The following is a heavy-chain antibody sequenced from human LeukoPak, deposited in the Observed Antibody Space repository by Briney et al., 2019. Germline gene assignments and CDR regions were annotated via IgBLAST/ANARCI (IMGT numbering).Heavy chain of an antibody. CDR2: ISASGDST. CDR3: GKGDWGDM. V-gene: IGHV3-23*01. CDR1: GFSFSTFA. Sequence: GGSLRLSCAASGFSFSTFAMNWVRQAPGKGLEWVSGISASGDSTHYADSVKGHFTISRDNSKNTLYLQMSGLRAEDTALYYCGKGDWGDMWGQGTMVTVSS. D-gene: IGHD7-27*01. J-gene: IGHJ3*02.